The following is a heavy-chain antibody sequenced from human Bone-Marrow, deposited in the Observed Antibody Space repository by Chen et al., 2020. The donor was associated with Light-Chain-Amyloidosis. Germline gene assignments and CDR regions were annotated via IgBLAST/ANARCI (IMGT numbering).Heavy chain of an antibody. CDR2: IIPILGIA. CDR1: GGTFSSYA. CDR3: ARDPYSSSWYFGWFDP. D-gene: IGHD6-13*01. V-gene: IGHV1-69*04. Sequence: QVQLVQSGAEVKKPGSSVKVSCKASGGTFSSYAISWVRQAPGQGLEWMGRIIPILGIANYAQKYQGRVTITADKYTSTAYLELSSLRSEDTAVYYCARDPYSSSWYFGWFDPWGQGTLVTVSS. J-gene: IGHJ5*02.